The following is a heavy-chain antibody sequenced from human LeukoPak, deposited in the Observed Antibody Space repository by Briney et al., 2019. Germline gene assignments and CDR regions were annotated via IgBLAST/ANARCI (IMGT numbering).Heavy chain of an antibody. D-gene: IGHD3-3*01. CDR1: GFTFSSYG. V-gene: IGHV3-30*03. J-gene: IGHJ4*02. CDR2: ISYDGSNK. Sequence: GGSLRLSCAASGFTFSSYGMHWVRQAPGKGLEWVAVISYDGSNKYYADSVKGRFTISRDNSKNTLYLQMNSLRAEDTAVYYCARDPVIAGFLKYQFDYWGQGTLVTVSS. CDR3: ARDPVIAGFLKYQFDY.